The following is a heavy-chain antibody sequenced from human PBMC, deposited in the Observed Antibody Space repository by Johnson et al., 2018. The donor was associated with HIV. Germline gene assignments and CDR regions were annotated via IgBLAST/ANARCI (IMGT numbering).Heavy chain of an antibody. V-gene: IGHV3-15*01. J-gene: IGHJ3*02. D-gene: IGHD3-22*01. CDR3: TTAGSSGSAHAFDI. CDR1: GFSFSDYY. CDR2: IKSKTEGGTT. Sequence: VQLVESGGGLVKPGGSLRLSCAASGFSFSDYYLSWFRQAPGKGLEWVGRIKSKTEGGTTDYAAPVKGRFTISRDDSKNTLFLQMNSLKIEDTATYYCTTAGSSGSAHAFDIWGQGTRVTVSS.